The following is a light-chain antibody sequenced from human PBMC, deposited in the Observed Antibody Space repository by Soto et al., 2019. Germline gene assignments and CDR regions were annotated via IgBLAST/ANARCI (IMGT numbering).Light chain of an antibody. CDR3: ASYKSSSTWV. J-gene: IGLJ2*01. Sequence: QSALTQPASVSGSPGQSITISCTGTSSDVGGYSYVSWYQKHPGRAPKLIIYDVNNRPSGISHRFSGSKSGNTASLTISDLQAEDESDFYCASYKSSSTWVFGGGTKVTVL. CDR2: DVN. CDR1: SSDVGGYSY. V-gene: IGLV2-14*03.